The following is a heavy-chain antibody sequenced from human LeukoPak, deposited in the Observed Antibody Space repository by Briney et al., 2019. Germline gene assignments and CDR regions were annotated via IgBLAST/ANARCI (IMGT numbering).Heavy chain of an antibody. D-gene: IGHD1-26*01. CDR1: GGSIRSTNW. V-gene: IGHV4/OR15-8*02. Sequence: SETLSLTCGVSGGSIRSTNWWSWVRQPPGQGLEWIGEISLSGQTNFNPSLNGRVTMSLDESRNQLSLKLPSVTAADTAIYSCSRESGAFCPFGYWGQGTLVIVPP. J-gene: IGHJ4*02. CDR3: SRESGAFCPFGY. CDR2: ISLSGQT.